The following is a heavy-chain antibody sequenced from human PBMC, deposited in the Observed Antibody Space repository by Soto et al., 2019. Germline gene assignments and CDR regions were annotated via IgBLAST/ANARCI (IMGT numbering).Heavy chain of an antibody. CDR1: GGAFSSYA. D-gene: IGHD6-19*01. CDR3: ARASCSVAGIANWYDP. Sequence: SVRVSRKASGGAFSSYAISWVRQAPGQGLEWMGGIIPIFGTANYAQKFQGRVTITADESTSTAYMELSSLRSEDTAVYYCARASCSVAGIANWYDPWSQGTLVTVSS. V-gene: IGHV1-69*13. J-gene: IGHJ5*02. CDR2: IIPIFGTA.